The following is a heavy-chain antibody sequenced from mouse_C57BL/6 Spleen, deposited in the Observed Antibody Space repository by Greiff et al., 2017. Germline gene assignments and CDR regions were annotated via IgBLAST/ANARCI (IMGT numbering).Heavy chain of an antibody. V-gene: IGHV5-17*01. J-gene: IGHJ4*01. CDR1: GFTFSDSG. CDR2: ISSGSSTI. CDR3: ASPLS. Sequence: EVMLVESGGGLVKPGGSLKLSCAASGFTFSDSGMHWVRQAPDKGLEWVAYISSGSSTIYYADTVKGRFTISRDNAKNTLFLQMTSLRSEDTAMYYCASPLSWGQGTSVTVSS.